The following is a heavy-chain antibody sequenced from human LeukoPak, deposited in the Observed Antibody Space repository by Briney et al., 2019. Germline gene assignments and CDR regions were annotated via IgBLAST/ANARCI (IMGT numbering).Heavy chain of an antibody. CDR1: GFTVSSNY. D-gene: IGHD3-22*01. CDR3: AREGEREDSSGYDAFDI. J-gene: IGHJ3*02. CDR2: IYSGGST. V-gene: IGHV3-66*01. Sequence: GGSLRLSCAASGFTVSSNYMRWVRQAPGKELEWVSVIYSGGSTYYADSVKGRFTISRDNSKNTLYLQMNSLRAEDTAVYYCAREGEREDSSGYDAFDIWGQGTMVTVSS.